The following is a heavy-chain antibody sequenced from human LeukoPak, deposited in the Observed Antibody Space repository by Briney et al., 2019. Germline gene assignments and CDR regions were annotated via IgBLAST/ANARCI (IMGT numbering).Heavy chain of an antibody. CDR1: GGTFSSYA. V-gene: IGHV1-69*13. J-gene: IGHJ4*02. Sequence: ASVKVSCKASGGTFSSYAISWVRQAPGQGLEWMGGIIPIFGTANYAQKFQGRVTITADESTSTAYMELSSLRSEDTAVYYCARDRGFGEFMNYFDYWGQGTLVTVSS. CDR2: IIPIFGTA. CDR3: ARDRGFGEFMNYFDY. D-gene: IGHD3-10*01.